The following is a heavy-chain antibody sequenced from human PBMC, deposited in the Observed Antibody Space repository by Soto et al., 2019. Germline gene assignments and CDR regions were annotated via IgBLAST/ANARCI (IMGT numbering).Heavy chain of an antibody. D-gene: IGHD1-20*01. CDR3: AGGGVSFSGIGGMGDAFDI. CDR1: GYTFTSYD. Sequence: GASVKVSCKASGYTFTSYDINWVRQATGQGLEWMGWMNPNSGNTGYAQKFQGRVTMTRNTSISTAYMELSSLRSEDTAVYYCAGGGVSFSGIGGMGDAFDIWGQGTMVTVSS. CDR2: MNPNSGNT. J-gene: IGHJ3*02. V-gene: IGHV1-8*01.